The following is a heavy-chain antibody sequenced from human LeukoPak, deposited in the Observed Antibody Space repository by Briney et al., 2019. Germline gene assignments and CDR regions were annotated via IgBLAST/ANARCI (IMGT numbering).Heavy chain of an antibody. CDR1: GGTFSSYA. CDR2: IIPIFGTA. CDR3: ARRIHYYYYMDV. V-gene: IGHV1-69*06. J-gene: IGHJ6*03. D-gene: IGHD1-14*01. Sequence: SVKVSCKASGGTFSSYAISWVRQAPGQGLEWMGGIIPIFGTANYAQKFQGRVTITADKSTSTAYMELRSLRSDDTAVYYCARRIHYYYYMDVWGKGTTVTVSS.